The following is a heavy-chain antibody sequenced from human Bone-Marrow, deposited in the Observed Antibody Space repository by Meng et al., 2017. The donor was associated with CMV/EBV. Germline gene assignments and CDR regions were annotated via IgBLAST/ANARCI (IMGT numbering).Heavy chain of an antibody. Sequence: GGSLRLACSGSGYRFKSYWIAWVRQMPGKGLEWMGIIYPGDSDTRYSLCFQGQVTISADKSISTVYLQWSSLKASDTATYYCARRDPGVFLFDFWGPGTLVTVSS. V-gene: IGHV5-51*01. CDR1: GYRFKSYW. D-gene: IGHD2/OR15-2a*01. CDR3: ARRDPGVFLFDF. J-gene: IGHJ4*02. CDR2: IYPGDSDT.